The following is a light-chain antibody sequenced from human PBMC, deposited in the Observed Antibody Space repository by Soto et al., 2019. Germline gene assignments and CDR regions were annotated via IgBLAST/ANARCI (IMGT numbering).Light chain of an antibody. J-gene: IGKJ4*01. V-gene: IGKV3-11*01. Sequence: EIVMTQSPATLSVSPGERATLSCRASQSVSSDLAWYQQKPGQAPRLLIYDASNRATGIPARFSGSGSGTDFTLTISSLESEDFAVYYCQQHNNWPRHTFGEGTKVDIK. CDR3: QQHNNWPRHT. CDR1: QSVSSD. CDR2: DAS.